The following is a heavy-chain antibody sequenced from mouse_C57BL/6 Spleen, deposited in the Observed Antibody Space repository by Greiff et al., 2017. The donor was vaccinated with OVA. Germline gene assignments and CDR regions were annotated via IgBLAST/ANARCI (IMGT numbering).Heavy chain of an antibody. D-gene: IGHD1-1*01. CDR3: ARPLYYGSSRRFAY. V-gene: IGHV1-55*01. J-gene: IGHJ3*01. CDR1: GYTFTSYW. Sequence: VKLQQSGAELVKPGASVKMSCKASGYTFTSYWITWVKQRPGQGLEWIGDIYPGSGSTNYNEKFKSKATLTVDTSSSTAYMQLSSLTSEDSAVYYCARPLYYGSSRRFAYWGQGTLVTVSA. CDR2: IYPGSGST.